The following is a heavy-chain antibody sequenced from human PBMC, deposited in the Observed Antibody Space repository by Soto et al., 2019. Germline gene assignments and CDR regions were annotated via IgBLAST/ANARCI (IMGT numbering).Heavy chain of an antibody. D-gene: IGHD2-2*01. CDR3: ARDCLRRDIVVVPAAHPNY. V-gene: IGHV3-74*01. CDR1: GFTFSSYW. Sequence: GGSLRLSCAASGFTFSSYWMHWVRQAPGKGLVWVSRINSDGSSTSYADSVKGRFTISRDNAKNTLYLQMNSLRAEDTAVYYCARDCLRRDIVVVPAAHPNYWGQGTLVTVSS. J-gene: IGHJ4*02. CDR2: INSDGSST.